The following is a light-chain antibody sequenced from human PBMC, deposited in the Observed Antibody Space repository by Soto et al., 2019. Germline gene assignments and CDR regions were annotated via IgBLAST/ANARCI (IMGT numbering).Light chain of an antibody. CDR2: GNN. CDR3: SAWDGSMNNVL. Sequence: QSVLTQPPSASGTPGQRVTISCSGSGSSIGTNTVNWYRQLQGTAPKLLIYGNNQRPSGVPNRFSGYKSGTTASLAISGLQSEDEAEYYCSAWDGSMNNVLFGGGTKLTVL. CDR1: GSSIGTNT. J-gene: IGLJ2*01. V-gene: IGLV1-44*01.